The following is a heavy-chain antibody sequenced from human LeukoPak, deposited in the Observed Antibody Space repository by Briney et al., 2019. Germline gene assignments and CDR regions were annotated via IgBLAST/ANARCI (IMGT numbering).Heavy chain of an antibody. V-gene: IGHV4-4*07. CDR1: GGSISSYY. CDR2: IYISGST. J-gene: IGHJ5*02. Sequence: SETLSLTCTVSGGSISSYYWSWIRQPAGKGLEWIGRIYISGSTNYNPSLKSRVTMSVDTSKNQFSLKLSSVTAADTAVYYCARGPSAIAVAGLRFDPWGQGTLVTVSS. CDR3: ARGPSAIAVAGLRFDP. D-gene: IGHD6-19*01.